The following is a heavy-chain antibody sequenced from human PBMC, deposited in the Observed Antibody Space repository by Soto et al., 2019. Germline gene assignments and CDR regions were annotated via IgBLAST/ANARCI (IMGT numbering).Heavy chain of an antibody. CDR2: IYWNDDK. CDR1: GFSLSTSGLG. D-gene: IGHD6-19*01. Sequence: QITLKATGHTLVRPTQTLTLTCTFSGFSLSTSGLGVGWIRQPPGKALEWLALIYWNDDKRYSPSLKARLTITTDTSTNPVVLTMTNMDPVDTATSYCAHRPSGWYLFDYWGQGTLVTVSS. V-gene: IGHV2-5*01. J-gene: IGHJ4*02. CDR3: AHRPSGWYLFDY.